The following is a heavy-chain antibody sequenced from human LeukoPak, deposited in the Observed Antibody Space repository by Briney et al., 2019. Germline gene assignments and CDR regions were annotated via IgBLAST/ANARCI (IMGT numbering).Heavy chain of an antibody. Sequence: GASVKVSCKASGYTFTDYYRHWVRQAPGQGLEWMGWINPNSGGTNYAQKFQGRVTMTRDTSISTAYMELSRLRSDDTAVYYCAIHCSGGSCYSVYMDVWGKGTTVTVSS. V-gene: IGHV1-2*02. D-gene: IGHD2-15*01. CDR1: GYTFTDYY. CDR3: AIHCSGGSCYSVYMDV. J-gene: IGHJ6*03. CDR2: INPNSGGT.